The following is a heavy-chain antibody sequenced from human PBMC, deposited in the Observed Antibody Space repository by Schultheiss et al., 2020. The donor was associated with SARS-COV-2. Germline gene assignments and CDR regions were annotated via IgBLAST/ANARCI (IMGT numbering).Heavy chain of an antibody. J-gene: IGHJ2*01. Sequence: GGSLRLSCAASGFTFSSYGMHWVRQAPGKGLEWVAVISYDGSNKYYADSVKGRFTISRDNSKNTLYLQMNSLRAEDTAVYYCARDHYVESEYFDLWGRGTLVTVSS. CDR2: ISYDGSNK. D-gene: IGHD4-17*01. V-gene: IGHV3-30*12. CDR3: ARDHYVESEYFDL. CDR1: GFTFSSYG.